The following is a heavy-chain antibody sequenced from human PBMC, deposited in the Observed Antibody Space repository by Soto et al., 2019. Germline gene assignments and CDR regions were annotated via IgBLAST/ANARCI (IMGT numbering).Heavy chain of an antibody. J-gene: IGHJ6*02. CDR2: LYYSGTT. Sequence: PSETLSLTCTVSGHSISTSSYYWGWIRQSPGKGLEWIGSLYYSGTTYYNPSLKSRVTISVDTSKNQFSLRAYSVTAADTAVYYCARRDWSRFYGMDVWGQGTTVTVSS. CDR3: ARRDWSRFYGMDV. D-gene: IGHD2-2*01. CDR1: GHSISTSSYY. V-gene: IGHV4-39*01.